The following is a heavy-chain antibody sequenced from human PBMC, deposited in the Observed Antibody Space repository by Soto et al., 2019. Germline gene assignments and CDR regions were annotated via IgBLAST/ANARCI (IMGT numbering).Heavy chain of an antibody. D-gene: IGHD3-16*01. V-gene: IGHV4-61*01. Sequence: QVQLQESGPGLVKPSETLSLTSTVSGGSVSSGNYDWSWIRQPPGKGLEWIGYIYYSGSTNYNPSLKSRVTISVDTSKNQFSLKLSSVTAADTAVYYCARVLRLGYGMDVWGQGTTVTVSS. CDR3: ARVLRLGYGMDV. CDR2: IYYSGST. CDR1: GGSVSSGNYD. J-gene: IGHJ6*02.